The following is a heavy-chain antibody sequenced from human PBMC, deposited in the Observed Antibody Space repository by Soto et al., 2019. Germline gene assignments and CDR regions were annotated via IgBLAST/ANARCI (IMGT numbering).Heavy chain of an antibody. D-gene: IGHD5-18*01. J-gene: IGHJ4*02. CDR1: GYTFIVYF. Sequence: ASVKVSCKASGYTFIVYFLHWFRQAPGQGPEWVGWINPKNGDTKYAQNFQGRVTMTRDTSIDTVYMELSRLQSDDTTVYYCARGPSHGAFDYWGQGSLVT. CDR3: ARGPSHGAFDY. V-gene: IGHV1-2*02. CDR2: INPKNGDT.